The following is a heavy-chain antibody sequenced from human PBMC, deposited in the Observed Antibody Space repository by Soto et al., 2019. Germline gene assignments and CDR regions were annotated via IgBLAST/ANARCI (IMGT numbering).Heavy chain of an antibody. Sequence: SETLSLTCAVYGGSFSGYYWSWIRQPPGKGLEWIGEINHSGSTNYNPSLKSRVTISVDTSKNQFSLKLSSVTAADTAVYYCARKWLGYWFDPWGQGTLVTVSS. CDR1: GGSFSGYY. CDR2: INHSGST. V-gene: IGHV4-34*01. J-gene: IGHJ5*02. D-gene: IGHD6-19*01. CDR3: ARKWLGYWFDP.